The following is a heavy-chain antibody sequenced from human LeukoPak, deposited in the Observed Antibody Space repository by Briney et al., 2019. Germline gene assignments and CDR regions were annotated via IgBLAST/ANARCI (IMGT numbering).Heavy chain of an antibody. CDR2: IYSGGST. J-gene: IGHJ4*02. CDR3: ARAPTVTAFFDC. CDR1: GFIVSNNY. V-gene: IGHV3-53*01. Sequence: GGSLRLSCAASGFIVSNNYMSWVRQAPGKGLEWVSLIYSGGSTYYTDSVKGRFTISRDNSKNTLYLQMNSLRAEDTAVYYCARAPTVTAFFDCWGQGTLVTVSS. D-gene: IGHD4-17*01.